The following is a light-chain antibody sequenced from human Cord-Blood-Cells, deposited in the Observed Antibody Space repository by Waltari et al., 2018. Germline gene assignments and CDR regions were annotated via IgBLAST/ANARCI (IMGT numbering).Light chain of an antibody. CDR2: DVS. Sequence: QSALTQPASVSGSPGQSITISCTGTSSDVGGYNYVSWYQQHPGKAPKLMIYDVSNRPSGVSNLFSGSKSDNTASLTISGLQAEDEADYYCSSYTSSSTWVFGGGTKLTVL. V-gene: IGLV2-14*01. J-gene: IGLJ3*02. CDR1: SSDVGGYNY. CDR3: SSYTSSSTWV.